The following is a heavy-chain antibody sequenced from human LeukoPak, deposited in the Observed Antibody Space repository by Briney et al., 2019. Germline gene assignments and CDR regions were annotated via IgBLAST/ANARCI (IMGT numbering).Heavy chain of an antibody. CDR3: ARDSDDILNY. Sequence: GASVKVSCKASGYTFTSYGISWVRQAPGQGLEWIGRINPNSGGTNYAQKFQGRVTMTRDTSISTAYMELSRLRSADTAVYYCARDSDDILNYWGQGTLVTVSS. CDR2: INPNSGGT. J-gene: IGHJ4*02. CDR1: GYTFTSYG. V-gene: IGHV1-2*06. D-gene: IGHD3-9*01.